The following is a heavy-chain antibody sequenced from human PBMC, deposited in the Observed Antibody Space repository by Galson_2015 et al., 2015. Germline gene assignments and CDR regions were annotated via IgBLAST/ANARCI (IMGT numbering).Heavy chain of an antibody. CDR1: GFTFGTYG. V-gene: IGHV3-30*03. CDR3: ATVMVRGITPPFDY. D-gene: IGHD3-10*01. J-gene: IGHJ4*02. CDR2: MSHDGSNK. Sequence: SLRLSCAASGFTFGTYGMHWVRQAPGKGLEWVAVMSHDGSNKYYTDSVKGRFTISRDNSKNTLYLQMNGLRAEDTAVYYCATVMVRGITPPFDYWGQGTLVTVSS.